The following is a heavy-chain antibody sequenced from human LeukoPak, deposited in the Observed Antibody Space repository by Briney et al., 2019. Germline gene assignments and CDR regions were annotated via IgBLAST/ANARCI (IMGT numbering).Heavy chain of an antibody. D-gene: IGHD3-22*01. J-gene: IGHJ4*02. CDR2: IGTAGDT. CDR1: GFTFSSYD. Sequence: GGSLRLSCAASGFTFSSYDMHWVRQATGKGLEWVSAIGTAGDTYYPGSVKGRFTISRENAKNSLYLQMNSLRAGDTAVYYCARAPYDSSGYYYDNWGQGTLVTVSS. CDR3: ARAPYDSSGYYYDN. V-gene: IGHV3-13*01.